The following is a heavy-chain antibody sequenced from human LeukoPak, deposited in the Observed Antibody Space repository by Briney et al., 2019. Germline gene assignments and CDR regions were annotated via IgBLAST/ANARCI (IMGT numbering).Heavy chain of an antibody. Sequence: GGSLRLSCAASGFTFSDYYMSWIRQAPGKGLEWVSYISSSGSTIYYADSVKGRFTISRDNAKNSLYLQMNSLRAEATAVYYCASWSRWLQLVIDYWGQGTLVTVSS. CDR2: ISSSGSTI. CDR1: GFTFSDYY. CDR3: ASWSRWLQLVIDY. D-gene: IGHD5-24*01. J-gene: IGHJ4*02. V-gene: IGHV3-11*01.